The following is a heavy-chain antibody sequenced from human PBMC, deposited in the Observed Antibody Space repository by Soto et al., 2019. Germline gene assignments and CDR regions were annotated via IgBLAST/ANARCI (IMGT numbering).Heavy chain of an antibody. D-gene: IGHD3-10*01. CDR2: INHSGST. CDR1: GGSFSGYY. Sequence: SETLSLTCAVYGGSFSGYYWRGIRQPPGKGLEWIGEINHSGSTNYNPSLKSRVTISVDTSKNQFSLKLSSVTAADTAVYYCARGTVRGVTVYYYYGMDVWGQGTTVT. V-gene: IGHV4-34*01. CDR3: ARGTVRGVTVYYYYGMDV. J-gene: IGHJ6*02.